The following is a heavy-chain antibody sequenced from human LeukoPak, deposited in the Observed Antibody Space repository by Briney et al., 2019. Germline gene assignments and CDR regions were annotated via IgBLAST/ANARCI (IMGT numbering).Heavy chain of an antibody. D-gene: IGHD3-9*01. V-gene: IGHV3-7*01. CDR1: GFSFSNHY. CDR3: TRVIVAVTGYFDYFDF. CDR2: INEDGSNK. J-gene: IGHJ4*02. Sequence: GGSLRLSCTASGFSFSNHYMRWIRQAPGKGLEWVANINEDGSNKWHLGSVKGRFTVSRDNARNSLYLQMNSLRVEDTAVYYCTRVIVAVTGYFDYFDFWGQGVLVTVSS.